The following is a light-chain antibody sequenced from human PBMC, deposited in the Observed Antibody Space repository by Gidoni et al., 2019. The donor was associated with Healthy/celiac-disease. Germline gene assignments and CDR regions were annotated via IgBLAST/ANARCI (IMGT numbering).Light chain of an antibody. Sequence: DIVMTQSPDSLAVSLGERATINCKSSQSVLYSSNNKNYLAWYQQKPGQPPKLLIYWASTRESGVPDRFSGSGSGTDFTLTISSLQAEDVAVYYCQQYYSTPLIFXQXTRLEIK. CDR3: QQYYSTPLI. CDR1: QSVLYSSNNKNY. V-gene: IGKV4-1*01. CDR2: WAS. J-gene: IGKJ5*01.